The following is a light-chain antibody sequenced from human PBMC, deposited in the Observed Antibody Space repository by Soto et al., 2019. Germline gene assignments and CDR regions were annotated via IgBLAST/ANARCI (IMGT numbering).Light chain of an antibody. Sequence: IVLTQSPATLSLSPGERATLSCRASQNVANYLDWYQQKPGQAPRLLIYESSNRATGIPARFSGSGSGTDFTLTISSLEPEDFAVYYCQQRSNWPPRVTFGQGTRLEIK. V-gene: IGKV3-11*01. J-gene: IGKJ5*01. CDR2: ESS. CDR3: QQRSNWPPRVT. CDR1: QNVANY.